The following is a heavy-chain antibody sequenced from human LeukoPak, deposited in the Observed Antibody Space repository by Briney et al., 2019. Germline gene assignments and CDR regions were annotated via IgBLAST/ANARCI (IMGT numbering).Heavy chain of an antibody. CDR1: GFTFSHYA. V-gene: IGHV3-33*06. D-gene: IGHD4-11*01. CDR3: AKDAERGFDFSNSLQS. J-gene: IGHJ4*02. Sequence: PGGSLRLSCATSGFTFSHYAMHWVRQAPGKGLEWVAVIWNDGSDKYYGDSVKGRFTISRDNSQKTVYLQMSSLRVEDTAVYYCAKDAERGFDFSNSLQSWGQGTLVTASS. CDR2: IWNDGSDK.